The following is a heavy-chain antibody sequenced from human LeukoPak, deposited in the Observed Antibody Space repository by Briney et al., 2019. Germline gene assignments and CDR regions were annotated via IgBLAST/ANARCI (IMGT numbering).Heavy chain of an antibody. CDR1: GYTFTGYY. Sequence: ASVKVSCKASGYTFTGYYMHWVRQAPGQGLEWMGWINPNSGGTNYAQKFQGWVTMTRDTSISTAYVELSRLRSDDTAVYYCARDGSGFGELLSNWFDPWGQGTLVTVSS. CDR2: INPNSGGT. D-gene: IGHD3-10*01. J-gene: IGHJ5*02. CDR3: ARDGSGFGELLSNWFDP. V-gene: IGHV1-2*04.